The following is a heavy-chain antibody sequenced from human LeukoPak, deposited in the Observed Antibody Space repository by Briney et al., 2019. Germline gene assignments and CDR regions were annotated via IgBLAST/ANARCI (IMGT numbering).Heavy chain of an antibody. J-gene: IGHJ4*02. CDR2: IHYSGIT. D-gene: IGHD2-2*01. CDR1: GGSIGSYY. V-gene: IGHV4-59*08. CDR3: ARHSGYCSSTRCESKVDY. Sequence: PSETLSLTCTVSGGSIGSYYWSWIRQPPGNGLEWIAYIHYSGITNHNPSLKSRVTISVDTSKNQFSLKVSSMTAADTAVYYCARHSGYCSSTRCESKVDYWGQGTLVTVSS.